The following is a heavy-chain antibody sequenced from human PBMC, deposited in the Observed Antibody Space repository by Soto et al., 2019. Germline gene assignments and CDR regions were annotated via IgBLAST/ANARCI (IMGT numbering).Heavy chain of an antibody. CDR2: INHSGNT. CDR3: AREIDSSGRSNWFDP. V-gene: IGHV4-34*01. D-gene: IGHD3-10*01. CDR1: GASLSDNY. Sequence: WETLSLTCPVYGASLSDNYCNWLRQPPGKGLEWIGEINHSGNTNYNPSLRSRVTISIDTSKNQFSLKLSSVTAADTAVYYCAREIDSSGRSNWFDPWGQGTLVTVSS. J-gene: IGHJ5*02.